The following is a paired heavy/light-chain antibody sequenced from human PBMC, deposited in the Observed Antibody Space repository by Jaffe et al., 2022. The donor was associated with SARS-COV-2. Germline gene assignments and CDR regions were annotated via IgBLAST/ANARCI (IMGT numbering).Heavy chain of an antibody. CDR2: INTDGSQK. CDR3: AKDAGYNHFDH. Sequence: EVQLVESGGGLVQPGGSLRLSCAASGFAFSNSWMSWVRQAPGKGPEWLGNINTDGSQKFYVGSVRGRFTFSRDNAKNSLYLQMNSLRAEDTAVYYCAKDAGYNHFDHWGQGTLVTVSS. D-gene: IGHD1-1*01. J-gene: IGHJ4*02. CDR1: GFAFSNSW. V-gene: IGHV3-7*03.
Light chain of an antibody. CDR2: DAS. CDR1: QSVSSSY. J-gene: IGKJ1*01. V-gene: IGKV3-20*01. CDR3: QQYGSSVT. Sequence: EFVLTQSPDTLSLSPGERATLSCRASQSVSSSYLAWYQHKPDQAPRLLIYDASSRATGIPDRFSGSGSGTDFTLTISRLEPEDFAVYYCQQYGSSVTFGQGTKVEIK.